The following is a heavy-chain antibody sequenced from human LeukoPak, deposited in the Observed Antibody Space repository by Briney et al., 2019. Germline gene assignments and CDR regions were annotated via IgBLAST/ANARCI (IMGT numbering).Heavy chain of an antibody. J-gene: IGHJ4*02. CDR3: AKEREETMGAITFYDY. D-gene: IGHD4/OR15-4a*01. CDR1: GFTFSSYG. Sequence: GGSLRLSCAASGFTFSSYGMHWVRQAPGKGLEWVAVISYDGSNKYYADSVKGRFTISRDNSKNTLYLQMNSLRAEDTAVYYCAKEREETMGAITFYDYWGQGTLVTVSS. CDR2: ISYDGSNK. V-gene: IGHV3-30*18.